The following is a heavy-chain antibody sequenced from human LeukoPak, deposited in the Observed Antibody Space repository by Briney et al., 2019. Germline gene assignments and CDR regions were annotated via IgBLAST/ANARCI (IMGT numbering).Heavy chain of an antibody. J-gene: IGHJ4*02. CDR1: GFTFSSYA. V-gene: IGHV3-23*01. D-gene: IGHD5-18*01. CDR2: ITASGGNT. Sequence: PGGSLRLSXAASGFTFSSYAMGWVRQAPGKGLDWVSAITASGGNTYYADSVKGRFTISRDNSKNTLYLQVNSLRAEDTAVYYCAKGNGYSYGRYYFDYWGQGTLVTVSS. CDR3: AKGNGYSYGRYYFDY.